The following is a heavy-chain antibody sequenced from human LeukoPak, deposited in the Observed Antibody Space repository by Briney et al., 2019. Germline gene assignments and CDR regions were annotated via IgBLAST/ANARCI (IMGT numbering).Heavy chain of an antibody. V-gene: IGHV4-39*07. J-gene: IGHJ4*02. D-gene: IGHD3-10*01. Sequence: SETLSLTCTVSGGSISSSSYYWGWIRQPPGKGLEWIGSIYYSGSTYYNPSLKSRVTILEDTSKNPFSLTLSSVTAADTAVYYCARDGRARYYYGSGSWRANFDYWGQGTLVTVSS. CDR1: GGSISSSSYY. CDR3: ARDGRARYYYGSGSWRANFDY. CDR2: IYYSGST.